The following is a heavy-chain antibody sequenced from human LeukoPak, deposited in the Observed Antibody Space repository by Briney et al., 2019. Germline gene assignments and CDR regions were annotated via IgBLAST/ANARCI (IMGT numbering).Heavy chain of an antibody. CDR2: LGGGGIDT. J-gene: IGHJ4*02. Sequence: GGSLRLSCAASGFTFSNFAMSWVRQPPGKGLEWVSTLGGGGIDTYYADSVKGRFTISRDNSKNTLYLQMNSLRAEDTAVYYCAKFGEMATISNYFDYWGQGTLVTVSS. CDR3: AKFGEMATISNYFDY. CDR1: GFTFSNFA. V-gene: IGHV3-23*01. D-gene: IGHD5-24*01.